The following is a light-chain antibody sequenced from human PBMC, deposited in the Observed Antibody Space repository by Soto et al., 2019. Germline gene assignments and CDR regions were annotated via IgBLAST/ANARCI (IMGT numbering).Light chain of an antibody. CDR2: YAS. CDR3: QQYNDWPTT. V-gene: IGKV3-15*01. CDR1: QSVSTT. Sequence: EIVLTQSPAPLSLSPGERATLSCRASQSVSTTVAWYQQKSGQAPRLLIYYASTRATGVPARFSGSGSGTDFTLTITSLQSEDFGVYYCQQYNDWPTTFGQGTKVDI. J-gene: IGKJ1*01.